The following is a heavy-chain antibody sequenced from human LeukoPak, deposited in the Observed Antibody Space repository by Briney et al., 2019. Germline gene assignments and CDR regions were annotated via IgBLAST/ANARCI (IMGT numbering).Heavy chain of an antibody. J-gene: IGHJ4*02. Sequence: GGSLRLSCAASGFTFSGSAIHWVRQASGKGLEWVGRIRDKANSYATAYIASVKGRFTISRDGSKNTAYLQMSSLKTEDTAVYYCTRWDCTTTGCYPFDYWGQGTLVTVSS. D-gene: IGHD2-2*01. CDR3: TRWDCTTTGCYPFDY. V-gene: IGHV3-73*01. CDR1: GFTFSGSA. CDR2: IRDKANSYAT.